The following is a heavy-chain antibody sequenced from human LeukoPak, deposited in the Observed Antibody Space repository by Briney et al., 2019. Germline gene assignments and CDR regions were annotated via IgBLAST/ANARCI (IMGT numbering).Heavy chain of an antibody. V-gene: IGHV3-21*01. CDR2: ISSSSGYI. J-gene: IGHJ4*02. CDR1: GFTFSSYS. CDR3: ARAFSSRVSHNDY. Sequence: AGGSLRLSCAASGFTFSSYSMNWVRQAPGKGLQWVSSISSSSGYIYYADSVKGRFTISRDNAKNSLYLQMNSLRAEDTAVYYCARAFSSRVSHNDYWGQGTLVTVSS. D-gene: IGHD3-3*02.